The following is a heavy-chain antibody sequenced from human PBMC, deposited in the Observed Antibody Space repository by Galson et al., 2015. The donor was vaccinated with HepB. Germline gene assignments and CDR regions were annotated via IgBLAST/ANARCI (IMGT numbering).Heavy chain of an antibody. CDR1: GFTFSNYA. V-gene: IGHV3-64D*06. J-gene: IGHJ5*02. CDR2: ITTDGATI. D-gene: IGHD2/OR15-2a*01. Sequence: SLRLSCAASGFTFSNYAMHWVRQAPGKGLEYASGITTDGATIHYPDSVTGRFAISRDNSKSTLYLQMDSLRADDSAVYYCVKDRKQYDPPTCGQGTLFT. CDR3: VKDRKQYDPPT.